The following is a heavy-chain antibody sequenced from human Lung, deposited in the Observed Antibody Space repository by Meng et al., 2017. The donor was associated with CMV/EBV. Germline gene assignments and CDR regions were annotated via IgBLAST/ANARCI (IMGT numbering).Heavy chain of an antibody. CDR2: INPNSGGT. V-gene: IGHV1-2*02. CDR3: ARGRIQLWLEKNYYYGMDV. D-gene: IGHD5-18*01. CDR1: GYTFTGYY. J-gene: IGHJ6*02. Sequence: ASVXVSXKASGYTFTGYYMHWVRQAPGQGLEWMGWINPNSGGTNYAQKFQGRVTMTRDTSISTAYMELSRLRSDDTAVYYCARGRIQLWLEKNYYYGMDVWXQGTXVTVSS.